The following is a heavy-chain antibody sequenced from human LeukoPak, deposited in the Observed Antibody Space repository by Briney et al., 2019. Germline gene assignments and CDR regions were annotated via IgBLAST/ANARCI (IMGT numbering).Heavy chain of an antibody. CDR1: GFTFSIYG. D-gene: IGHD3-22*01. V-gene: IGHV3-30*02. J-gene: IGHJ4*02. CDR3: AKGAAGYDSSGYYAFDY. CDR2: IRYDGSNK. Sequence: GGSLRLSCAASGFTFSIYGMYWVRQAPGKGLEGVAFIRYDGSNKYYEDSVKGRFTISRDNSKNTLYLQMNSLRAEDTAVYYCAKGAAGYDSSGYYAFDYWGQGTLVTVSS.